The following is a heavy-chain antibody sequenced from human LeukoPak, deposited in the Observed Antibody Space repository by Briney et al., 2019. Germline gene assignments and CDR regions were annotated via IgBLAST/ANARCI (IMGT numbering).Heavy chain of an antibody. J-gene: IGHJ3*02. V-gene: IGHV4-34*01. CDR1: GFTFSDYY. Sequence: GSLRLSCAASGFTFSDYYMSWIRQPPGKGLEWIGEINHSGSTNYNPSLKSRVTISVDTSKNQFSLKLSSVTAADTAVYYCARAQRASFDIWGQGTMVTVSS. CDR3: ARAQRASFDI. CDR2: INHSGST. D-gene: IGHD1-1*01.